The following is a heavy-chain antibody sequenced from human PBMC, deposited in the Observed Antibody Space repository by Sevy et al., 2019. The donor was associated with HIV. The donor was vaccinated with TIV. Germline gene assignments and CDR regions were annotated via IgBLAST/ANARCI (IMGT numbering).Heavy chain of an antibody. J-gene: IGHJ4*02. CDR3: ARGYCSGGTCCFDY. D-gene: IGHD2-15*01. CDR2: ISYDGSNK. CDR1: GFTFSSFA. Sequence: GGSLRLSCAASGFTFSSFAMHWVRQAPGKGLEWVAVISYDGSNKYYTYSGKGRFTISRDNSKSTLYRQMNSLRADDTAVYYCARGYCSGGTCCFDYWGQGTLVTVSS. V-gene: IGHV3-30-3*01.